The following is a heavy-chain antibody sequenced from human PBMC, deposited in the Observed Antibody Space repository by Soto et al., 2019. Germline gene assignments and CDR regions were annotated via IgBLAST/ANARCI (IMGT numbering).Heavy chain of an antibody. CDR2: IYGDDDT. CDR3: AHRGGRGRLIPAPSFDF. J-gene: IGHJ4*02. CDR1: GFSLSTSEMG. Sequence: QITLKESGPALVKPTQTLTLTCTLSGFSLSTSEMGVGWIRQPPGKALEWLGIIYGDDDTRNRPSLKSRLTTPRDTPKNPVVLTLTDMDPADTATFYCAHRGGRGRLIPAPSFDFWAQGVPVPVS. V-gene: IGHV2-5*02. D-gene: IGHD5-12*01.